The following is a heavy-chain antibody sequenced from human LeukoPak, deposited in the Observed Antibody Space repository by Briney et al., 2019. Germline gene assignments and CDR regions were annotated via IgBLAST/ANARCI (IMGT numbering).Heavy chain of an antibody. CDR1: GFTFSDYN. CDR3: ARDFRYAFGN. V-gene: IGHV3-11*06. J-gene: IGHJ4*02. Sequence: GGSLRLSCAASGFTFSDYNMNWVRQAPGKGLEWISYIAISSGNTKYADSVKGRFTISGDSAKNSVYLQMNSLRVEDTAVYYCARDFRYAFGNWGQGTLVTVSS. D-gene: IGHD5-12*01. CDR2: IAISSGNT.